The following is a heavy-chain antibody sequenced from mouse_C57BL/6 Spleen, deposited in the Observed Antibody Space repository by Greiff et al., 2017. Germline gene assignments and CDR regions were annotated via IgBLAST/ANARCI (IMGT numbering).Heavy chain of an antibody. CDR1: GYAFSSSW. CDR3: ARAEYSNPRAMDY. D-gene: IGHD2-5*01. J-gene: IGHJ4*01. CDR2: IYPGDGDT. Sequence: QVQLQQSGPELVKPGASVKISCKASGYAFSSSWMNWVKQRPGKGLEWIGRIYPGDGDTNYNGKFKGKATLTADKSSSTAYMQLRSLTSEDSAVYFCARAEYSNPRAMDYWGQGTSVTVSS. V-gene: IGHV1-82*01.